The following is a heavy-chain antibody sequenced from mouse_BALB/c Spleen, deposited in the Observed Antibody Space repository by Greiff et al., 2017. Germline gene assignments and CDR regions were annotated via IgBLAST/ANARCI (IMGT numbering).Heavy chain of an antibody. V-gene: IGHV1S130*01. CDR1: GYTFTSSW. CDR3: ARGGVRRPYYYAMDY. J-gene: IGHJ4*01. D-gene: IGHD2-14*01. Sequence: VQLQQSGSVLVRPGASVKLSCKASGYTFTSSWMHWAKQRPGQGLEWIGEIHPNSGNTNYNEKFKGKATLTVDTSSSTAYVDLSSLTSEDSAVYYCARGGVRRPYYYAMDYWGQGTSVTVSS. CDR2: IHPNSGNT.